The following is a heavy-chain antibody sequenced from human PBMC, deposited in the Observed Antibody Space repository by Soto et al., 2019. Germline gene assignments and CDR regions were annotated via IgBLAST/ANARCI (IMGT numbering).Heavy chain of an antibody. J-gene: IGHJ5*02. Sequence: SETLSLTCAVSGGSISSGGYSWSWIRQPPGKGLEWIGYIYHSGSTYYNPSLKSRVTISVDRSKNQFPLKLSSVTAADTAVYYCARTGGFGETTHWFDPWGQGTLVTVSS. CDR2: IYHSGST. D-gene: IGHD3-10*01. V-gene: IGHV4-30-2*01. CDR1: GGSISSGGYS. CDR3: ARTGGFGETTHWFDP.